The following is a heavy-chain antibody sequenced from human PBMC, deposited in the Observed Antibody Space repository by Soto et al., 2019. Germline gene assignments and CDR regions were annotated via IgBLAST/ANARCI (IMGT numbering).Heavy chain of an antibody. CDR3: ARSGYSYGPNPLLY. Sequence: QVQLQESGPGLVKPSQTLSLTCTVSGGSISSGGYYWSWIRQHPGKGLEWIGYIYYSGSTYYNPSLKSPVTIPVDTSKNQFSLKLSSVTAADTAVYYCARSGYSYGPNPLLYWGQGTLVTVSS. J-gene: IGHJ4*02. V-gene: IGHV4-31*01. D-gene: IGHD5-18*01. CDR1: GGSISSGGYY. CDR2: IYYSGST.